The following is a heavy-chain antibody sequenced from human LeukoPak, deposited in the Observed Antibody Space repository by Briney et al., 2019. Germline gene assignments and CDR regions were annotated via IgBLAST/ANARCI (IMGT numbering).Heavy chain of an antibody. CDR1: GFTFSSYA. V-gene: IGHV3-64*01. CDR2: ISSNGDST. Sequence: PGGSLRLSCAASGFTFSSYAMHWVRQAPGKGLEYVSAISSNGDSTYYANSVKGRFTISRDNSKNTLYLQMGSLRAEDMAVYYCARDSRMAPFDYWGQGTLVTVSP. CDR3: ARDSRMAPFDY. J-gene: IGHJ4*02. D-gene: IGHD2-8*01.